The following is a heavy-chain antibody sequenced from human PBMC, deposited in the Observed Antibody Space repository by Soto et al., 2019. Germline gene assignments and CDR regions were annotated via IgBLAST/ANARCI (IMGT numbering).Heavy chain of an antibody. CDR3: ARIYCSGGSCYPGLWFDP. CDR2: INHSGST. J-gene: IGHJ5*02. V-gene: IGHV4-34*01. CDR1: GGSFSGYY. Sequence: QVQLQQWGAGLLKPSETLSLTCAVYGGSFSGYYWSWIRQPPGKGLEWIGEINHSGSTNYNPSLNSRVTISVDPSKNQFSRKLSSVTAANTAVYYCARIYCSGGSCYPGLWFDPCGQGTLVTVSS. D-gene: IGHD2-15*01.